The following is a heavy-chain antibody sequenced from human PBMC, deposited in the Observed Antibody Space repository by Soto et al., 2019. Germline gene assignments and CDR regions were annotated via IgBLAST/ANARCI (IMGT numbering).Heavy chain of an antibody. J-gene: IGHJ4*02. Sequence: SETLSLTCAVSGGSISSGGYSWSWIRQPPGKGLEWIGYIYHSGSTYYNPSLKSRVTISVDRSKSQFSLKLSSVTAADTAVYYCARLVAVAGSYYFDYWGQGTLVTVSS. CDR1: GGSISSGGYS. CDR3: ARLVAVAGSYYFDY. CDR2: IYHSGST. V-gene: IGHV4-30-2*01. D-gene: IGHD6-19*01.